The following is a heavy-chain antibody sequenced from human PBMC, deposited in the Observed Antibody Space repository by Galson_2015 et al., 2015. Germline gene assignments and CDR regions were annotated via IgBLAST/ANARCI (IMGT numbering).Heavy chain of an antibody. V-gene: IGHV3-30*01. CDR3: ARDKYCSSTSCPGGGYYFDY. J-gene: IGHJ4*02. CDR1: GFTFSSYA. D-gene: IGHD2-2*01. Sequence: SLRLSCAASGFTFSSYAMHWVRQAPGKGLEWVAVISYDGSNKYYADSVKGRFTISRDNSKNTLYLQMNSLRAEDTAVYYCARDKYCSSTSCPGGGYYFDYWGQVTLVTVSS. CDR2: ISYDGSNK.